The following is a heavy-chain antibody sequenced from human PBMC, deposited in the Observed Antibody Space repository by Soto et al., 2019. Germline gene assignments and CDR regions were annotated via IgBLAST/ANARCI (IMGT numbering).Heavy chain of an antibody. CDR2: ISYDGSNK. CDR1: GFTFSSYA. D-gene: IGHD1-26*01. V-gene: IGHV3-30-3*01. CDR3: AREPHRPTSGPNYYYGMAV. Sequence: ESGGGVVQPGRSLRLSCAASGFTFSSYAMHWVRQAPGKGLEWGAVISYDGSNKYYADSVKGRFTISRDNSKNTLYLQMNSLRAEDTAVYYCAREPHRPTSGPNYYYGMAVWGQGTTVTVSS. J-gene: IGHJ6*02.